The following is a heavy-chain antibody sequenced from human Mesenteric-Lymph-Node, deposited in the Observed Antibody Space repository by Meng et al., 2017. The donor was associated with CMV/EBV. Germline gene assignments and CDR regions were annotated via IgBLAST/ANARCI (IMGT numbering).Heavy chain of an antibody. CDR2: IYYSGST. J-gene: IGHJ4*02. V-gene: IGHV4-39*07. D-gene: IGHD6-13*01. Sequence: SETLSLTCTVSGGSISSSSYYWGWIRQPPGKGLEWIGSIYYSGSTYYNPSLKSRVTISVDRSKNQFSLKLDSVTAADTAVYFCARARSTTWYQDYWGQGTQVTVSS. CDR1: GGSISSSSYY. CDR3: ARARSTTWYQDY.